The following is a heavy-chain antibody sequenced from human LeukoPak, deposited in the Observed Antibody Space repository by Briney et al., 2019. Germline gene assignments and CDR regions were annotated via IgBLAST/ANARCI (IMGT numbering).Heavy chain of an antibody. CDR2: ISGSGGST. J-gene: IGHJ4*02. CDR3: ANLGIAVAGIDY. D-gene: IGHD6-19*01. V-gene: IGHV3-23*01. Sequence: PGGSLRLSCAASGFTFSSYAMSWVRQAPGKGLEWVSVISGSGGSTYYADSVKGRFTISRDNSKNTLYLQMNSLGAEDTAVYYCANLGIAVAGIDYWGQGTLVTVSS. CDR1: GFTFSSYA.